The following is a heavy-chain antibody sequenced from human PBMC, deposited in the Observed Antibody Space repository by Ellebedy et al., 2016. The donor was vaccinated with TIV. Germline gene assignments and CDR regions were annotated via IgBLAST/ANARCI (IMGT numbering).Heavy chain of an antibody. CDR2: VFPTNGDT. CDR3: AAFPYISTSSAY. CDR1: GYTFTGYY. D-gene: IGHD2-2*01. Sequence: ASVKVSCKASGYTFTGYYMNWVRQAPGQGLEWMGWVFPTNGDTTYAQKFQGRVTMTRDMSTRTAYMELNSLRSDDTAVYYCAAFPYISTSSAYWGQGALVTVSS. V-gene: IGHV1-2*02. J-gene: IGHJ4*02.